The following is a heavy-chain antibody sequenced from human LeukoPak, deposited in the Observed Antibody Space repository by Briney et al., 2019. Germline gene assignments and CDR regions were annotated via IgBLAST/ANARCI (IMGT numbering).Heavy chain of an antibody. CDR3: ASTVGSAPDYYGSGGFALLDY. V-gene: IGHV3-74*01. Sequence: GTSLRLSCAASGFTFTSYGMHWVRQVPGKGLVWVSRINTDGRTTRYADSVKGRFTISRDNAKNTLYLQMNSLRAEDTAVYFCASTVGSAPDYYGSGGFALLDYWGQGTLVTVSS. J-gene: IGHJ4*02. D-gene: IGHD3-10*01. CDR1: GFTFTSYG. CDR2: INTDGRTT.